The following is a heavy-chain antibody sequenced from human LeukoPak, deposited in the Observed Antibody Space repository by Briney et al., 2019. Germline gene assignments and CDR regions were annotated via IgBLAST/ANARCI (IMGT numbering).Heavy chain of an antibody. Sequence: SGGSLRLSCAASGFTFDDYAMHWVRQAPGKGLEWLSYITDSGNMRYYADSVKGRFTISRDNANDSLYLQMNSLRAEDTAVYYCVRKLGDYYFDHWGQGTLVTVSS. J-gene: IGHJ4*02. V-gene: IGHV3-11*01. CDR3: VRKLGDYYFDH. CDR1: GFTFDDYA. D-gene: IGHD7-27*01. CDR2: ITDSGNMR.